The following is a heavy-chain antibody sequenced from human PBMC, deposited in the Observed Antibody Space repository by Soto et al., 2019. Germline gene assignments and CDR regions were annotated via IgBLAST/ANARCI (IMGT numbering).Heavy chain of an antibody. CDR3: AKYIVVAGNYGLDV. J-gene: IGHJ6*02. CDR2: ISASGDST. Sequence: EVELLESGGDLVQPGGSLRLSCAVSGFIFSNYGMSWVRQAPEKGLEWVSAISASGDSTYYADSVKGRFTISRDNSKNRLYLQMNSLRADDTAVYYCAKYIVVAGNYGLDVWGQGTTVTVSS. D-gene: IGHD2-21*01. V-gene: IGHV3-23*01. CDR1: GFIFSNYG.